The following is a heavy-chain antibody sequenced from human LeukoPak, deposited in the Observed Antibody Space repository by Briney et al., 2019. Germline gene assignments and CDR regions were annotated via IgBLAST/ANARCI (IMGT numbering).Heavy chain of an antibody. J-gene: IGHJ4*02. CDR2: ISYDGSNK. Sequence: GGSLRLSCAASGFTFSSYGMHWVRQAPGKGLEWVAVISYDGSNKYYADSVKGRFTISRDNSKNTLYLQMNSLRAEDTAVYYCARVGYGDYHFDYWGQGTLVTVSS. CDR3: ARVGYGDYHFDY. V-gene: IGHV3-30*19. D-gene: IGHD4-17*01. CDR1: GFTFSSYG.